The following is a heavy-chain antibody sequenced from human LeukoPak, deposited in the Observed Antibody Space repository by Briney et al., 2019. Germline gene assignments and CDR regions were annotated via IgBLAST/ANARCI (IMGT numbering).Heavy chain of an antibody. Sequence: SVRVSCKASGCTFSSYTISWARQAPGQGLEWMGRIIPILGIANYAQKFQGRVTITADKSTNTAYMELSSLRSEDTAVYYCARNQILERFDHYYYYYYMDVWGKGTTATVSS. CDR3: ARNQILERFDHYYYYYYMDV. V-gene: IGHV1-69*02. J-gene: IGHJ6*03. CDR1: GCTFSSYT. D-gene: IGHD3-3*01. CDR2: IIPILGIA.